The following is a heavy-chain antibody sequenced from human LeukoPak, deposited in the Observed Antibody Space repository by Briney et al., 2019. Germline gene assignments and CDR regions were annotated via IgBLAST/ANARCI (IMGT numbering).Heavy chain of an antibody. J-gene: IGHJ4*02. CDR2: IYYSGST. CDR3: ARHEDTSVWALDY. Sequence: SETLSLTCTVSGGSISSDSWGWIRQPPGKGLEWIGYIYYSGSTNYNPSLKSRVTIPVDTSKNQFSLKLASVTAADTAVYYCARHEDTSVWALDYWGQGTLVTVSS. CDR1: GGSISSDS. D-gene: IGHD5-18*01. V-gene: IGHV4-59*08.